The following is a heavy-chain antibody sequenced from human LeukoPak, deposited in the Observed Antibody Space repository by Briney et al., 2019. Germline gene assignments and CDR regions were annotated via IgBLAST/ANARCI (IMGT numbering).Heavy chain of an antibody. CDR2: ISYDGSNK. CDR1: GFIFGAYA. Sequence: PGGSLRLTCAASGFIFGAYALHWVRQAPGKGLEWVAVISYDGSNKYYVDSVKGRITISRDKSKNTVYLQMNSLRAEDTAVYHCARDAGTDGTYFDYWGQGTLVTVSS. CDR3: ARDAGTDGTYFDY. V-gene: IGHV3-30*04. D-gene: IGHD1-1*01. J-gene: IGHJ4*02.